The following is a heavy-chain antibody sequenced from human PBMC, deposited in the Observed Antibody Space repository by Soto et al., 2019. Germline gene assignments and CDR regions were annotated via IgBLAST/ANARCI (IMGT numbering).Heavy chain of an antibody. V-gene: IGHV4-38-2*02. CDR2: MYHGGNT. CDR1: NYSISNPHY. D-gene: IGHD6-19*01. CDR3: ARAHTMVVAGTTFDY. Sequence: SGTLALTCTVSNYSISNPHYWGWIRQPPGKRPEWIASMYHGGNTFYNPSLKSRITMSMDTSKNQFSLKLRFMTAADTAVYYCARAHTMVVAGTTFDYWGHATLVTVSS. J-gene: IGHJ4*01.